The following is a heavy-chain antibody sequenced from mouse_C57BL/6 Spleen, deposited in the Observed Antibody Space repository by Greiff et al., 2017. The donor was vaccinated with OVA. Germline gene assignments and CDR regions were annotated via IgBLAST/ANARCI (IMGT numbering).Heavy chain of an antibody. Sequence: ESGPGLVKPSQSLSLTCSVTGYSITSGYYWNCIRQFPGNKLEWMGYISYDGSNNYNPSLKNRISITRDTSKNQFFMKLKSVTTEDTATYDCARVGYDGTMYFDVWGTGTTVTVSS. CDR3: ARVGYDGTMYFDV. J-gene: IGHJ1*03. CDR1: GYSITSGYY. V-gene: IGHV3-6*01. CDR2: ISYDGSN. D-gene: IGHD2-2*01.